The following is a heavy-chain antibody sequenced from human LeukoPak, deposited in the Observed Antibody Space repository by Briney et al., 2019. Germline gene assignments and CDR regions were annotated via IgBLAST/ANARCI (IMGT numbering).Heavy chain of an antibody. CDR3: AKWGAGIAVVGTRSWFDP. Sequence: GGSLRLSCAASGFTFSSYAMHWVRQAPGKGLEWVAVISYDGSNKYYADSVKGRFTISRDNSKNTLYLQMNSLRAEDTAVYYCAKWGAGIAVVGTRSWFDPWGQGTLVTVSS. CDR2: ISYDGSNK. D-gene: IGHD6-13*01. V-gene: IGHV3-30-3*02. CDR1: GFTFSSYA. J-gene: IGHJ5*02.